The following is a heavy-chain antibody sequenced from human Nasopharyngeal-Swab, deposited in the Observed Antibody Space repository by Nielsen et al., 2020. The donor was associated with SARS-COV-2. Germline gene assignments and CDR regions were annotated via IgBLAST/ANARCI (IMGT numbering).Heavy chain of an antibody. CDR2: ISYDGSNK. D-gene: IGHD3-10*01. CDR3: ARDGFQLWFGELGSGDAFDI. Sequence: VRQMHGKGLEWVAVISYDGSNKYYADSVKGRFTISRDNSKNTLYLQMNSLRAEDTAVYYCARDGFQLWFGELGSGDAFDIWGQGTMVTVSS. V-gene: IGHV3-30-3*01. J-gene: IGHJ3*02.